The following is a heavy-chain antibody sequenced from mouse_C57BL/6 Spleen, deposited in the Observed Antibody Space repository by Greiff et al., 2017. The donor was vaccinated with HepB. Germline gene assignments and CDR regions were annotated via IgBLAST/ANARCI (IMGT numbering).Heavy chain of an antibody. V-gene: IGHV1-82*01. J-gene: IGHJ2*01. CDR1: GYAFSSSW. Sequence: QVQLQQSGPELVKPGASVKISCKASGYAFSSSWMNWVKQRPGKGLEWIGRIYPGDGDTNYNGKFKGKATLTADKSSSTAYMQLSSLTSEDSAVYFCARSGYYGSSPHFDYWGQGTTLTVSS. CDR3: ARSGYYGSSPHFDY. D-gene: IGHD1-1*01. CDR2: IYPGDGDT.